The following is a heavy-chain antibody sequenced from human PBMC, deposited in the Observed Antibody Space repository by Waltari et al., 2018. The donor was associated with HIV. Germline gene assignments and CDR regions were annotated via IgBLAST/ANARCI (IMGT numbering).Heavy chain of an antibody. CDR1: GFTFSSYD. D-gene: IGHD2-21*01. CDR3: ARGTFPGDAFDI. V-gene: IGHV3-13*04. J-gene: IGHJ3*02. Sequence: EVQLVESGGGLVQPGGSLRLSCAASGFTFSSYDMHWARQATGKGLEGVSASGTAGDTYYPGSVKGRFTIARENAKNSLYLQMNSLRAGDTAVYYCARGTFPGDAFDIWGQGTMVTVSS. CDR2: SGTAGDT.